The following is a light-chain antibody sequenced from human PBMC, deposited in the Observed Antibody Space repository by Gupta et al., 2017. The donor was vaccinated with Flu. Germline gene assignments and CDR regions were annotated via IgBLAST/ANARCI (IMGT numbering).Light chain of an antibody. CDR3: QSADSSGTYPVV. CDR1: ALPKQY. V-gene: IGLV3-25*02. Sequence: SYELTQPPSVSVSPGQTARITCSGDALPKQYAYWYQQKPGQAPVLVIYKDSERPSGIPERFSGSSSGTTVTLTISGVQAEDEADYYCQSADSSGTYPVVFDGGTKLTVL. J-gene: IGLJ2*01. CDR2: KDS.